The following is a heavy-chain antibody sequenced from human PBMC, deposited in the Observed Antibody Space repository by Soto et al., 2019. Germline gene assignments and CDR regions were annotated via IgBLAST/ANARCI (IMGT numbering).Heavy chain of an antibody. CDR1: GGSISSSSYY. CDR3: ARDAGYEGNAFDI. CDR2: IYYSGST. D-gene: IGHD3-3*01. J-gene: IGHJ3*02. Sequence: SETLSLTCTVSGGSISSSSYYWGWIRQPPGKGLEWIGSIYYSGSTYYNPSLKSRVTISVDTSKNQFSLKLSSVTAADTAVYYCARDAGYEGNAFDIWGQGTMVTVSS. V-gene: IGHV4-39*02.